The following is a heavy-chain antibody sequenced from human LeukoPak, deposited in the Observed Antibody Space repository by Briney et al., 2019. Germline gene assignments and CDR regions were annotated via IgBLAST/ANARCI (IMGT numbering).Heavy chain of an antibody. J-gene: IGHJ5*02. D-gene: IGHD4-17*01. CDR2: IYNSGST. CDR3: ARDPGDYSGWFDP. V-gene: IGHV4-4*07. Sequence: SETLSLTCTVYGVSISTFYWSWIRQSAGKGLEWIGRIYNSGSTKYNPSLKSRVTISLDKSKNQFSLKLSSVTAADTAVYYCARDPGDYSGWFDPWGQGTLVTVSS. CDR1: GVSISTFY.